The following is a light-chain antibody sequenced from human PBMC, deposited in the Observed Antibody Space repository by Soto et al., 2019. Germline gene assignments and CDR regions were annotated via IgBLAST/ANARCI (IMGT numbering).Light chain of an antibody. V-gene: IGLV2-23*02. J-gene: IGLJ2*01. CDR1: SSDVGSYNL. CDR3: CSYTDSSTFI. CDR2: EDT. Sequence: QLVLTQPASVSGSPGQSITISCTGTSSDVGSYNLVSWYQHHPGKAPKVIIYEDTKRPSGVSNRFSGSKSGNTASLTISGLQAEDEADYYCCSYTDSSTFIFGGGTKVTVL.